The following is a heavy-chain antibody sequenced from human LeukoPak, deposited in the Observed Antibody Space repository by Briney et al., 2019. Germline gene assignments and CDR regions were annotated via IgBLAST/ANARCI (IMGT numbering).Heavy chain of an antibody. J-gene: IGHJ4*02. CDR3: ARATHYDFWSGPSYYFDY. Sequence: ASVKVSCKASGYTFTGYYMHWVRQAPGQGLEWMGWINPNSGGTNYAQKFQGRVTMTRDTSISTAYMELSRLRSDDTAVYYCARATHYDFWSGPSYYFDYWGQGTLVTVSS. CDR1: GYTFTGYY. D-gene: IGHD3-3*01. CDR2: INPNSGGT. V-gene: IGHV1-2*02.